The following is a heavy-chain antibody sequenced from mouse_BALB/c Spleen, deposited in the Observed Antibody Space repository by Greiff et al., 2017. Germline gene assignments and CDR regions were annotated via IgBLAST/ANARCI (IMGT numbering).Heavy chain of an antibody. D-gene: IGHD2-3*01. Sequence: VQLKESGAELVKPGASVKLSCTASGFNIKDTYMHWVKQRPEQGLEWIGRIDPANGNTKYDPKFQGKATITADTSSNTAYLQLSSLTSEDTAVYYCARDGSFAYWGQGTLVTVSA. J-gene: IGHJ3*01. CDR2: IDPANGNT. V-gene: IGHV14-3*02. CDR3: ARDGSFAY. CDR1: GFNIKDTY.